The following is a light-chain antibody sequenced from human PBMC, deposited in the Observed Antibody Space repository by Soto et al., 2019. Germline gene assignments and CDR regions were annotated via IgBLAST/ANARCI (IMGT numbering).Light chain of an antibody. Sequence: IQMTQSPSTLSASVGDRVTITCRASQSISSWLAWYQQKPGKAPKLLIYKASSLESGVPSRFSGSGSGTEFTLTISSLQPDDFATYYCQQYNSYNTFGQGTKLEIK. V-gene: IGKV1-5*03. CDR1: QSISSW. CDR3: QQYNSYNT. CDR2: KAS. J-gene: IGKJ2*01.